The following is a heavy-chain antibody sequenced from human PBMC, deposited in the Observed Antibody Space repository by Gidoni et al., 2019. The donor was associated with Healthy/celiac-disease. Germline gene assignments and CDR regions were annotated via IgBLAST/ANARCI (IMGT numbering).Heavy chain of an antibody. CDR2: ISYDGSNK. CDR1: GFTFSSYG. D-gene: IGHD3-10*01. V-gene: IGHV3-30*03. CDR3: ALPGEERHGEFDY. Sequence: QVLLVEAGGGVVQPGRSLRLSWAAAGFTFSSYGMHWVRQAPGKGLEWVAVISYDGSNKYYADSVKGRFTIYRDNSKNTLYLQMNSLRAEDTAVYYCALPGEERHGEFDYWGQGTLVTVSS. J-gene: IGHJ4*02.